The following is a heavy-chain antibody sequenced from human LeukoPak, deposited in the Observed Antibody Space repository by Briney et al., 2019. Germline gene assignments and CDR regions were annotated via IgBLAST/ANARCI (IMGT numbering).Heavy chain of an antibody. CDR2: IYSGGST. D-gene: IGHD5-12*01. J-gene: IGHJ3*02. Sequence: PGRSLRLSCAASGFTFSSYAMHWVRQAPGKGLEWVSVIYSGGSTYYADSVKGRFTISRDNSKNTLYLQMNSLRAEDTAVYYCARTSSGYDAFDIWGQGTMVTVSS. CDR1: GFTFSSYA. V-gene: IGHV3-53*01. CDR3: ARTSSGYDAFDI.